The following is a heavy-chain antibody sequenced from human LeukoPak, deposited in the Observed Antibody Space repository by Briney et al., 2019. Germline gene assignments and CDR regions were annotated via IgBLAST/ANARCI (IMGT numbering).Heavy chain of an antibody. D-gene: IGHD5-18*01. V-gene: IGHV3-48*01. CDR1: GFTFSSHS. J-gene: IGHJ4*02. CDR3: ARAYVDTAMVRGYYFDY. Sequence: PGGSLRLSRAASGFTFSSHSMNWVRQAPGKGLEWVSYISSSSSTIYYADSVKGRFTISRDNAKNSLYLQMNSLRAEDTAVYYCARAYVDTAMVRGYYFDYWGQGTLVTVSS. CDR2: ISSSSSTI.